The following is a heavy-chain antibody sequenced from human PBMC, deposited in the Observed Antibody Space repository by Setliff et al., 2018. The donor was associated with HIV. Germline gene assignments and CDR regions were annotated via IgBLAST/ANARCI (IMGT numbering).Heavy chain of an antibody. D-gene: IGHD4-17*01. CDR2: IIPIFGTA. V-gene: IGHV1-69*13. CDR1: GGTFSSYA. Sequence: ASVKVSCKASGGTFSSYAISWVRQAPGQGLEWMGGIIPIFGTANYAQKFQGRVTITADESTSTAYMELSSLRSEDTAVYYCAREVTTVTDNWFDPWGQGTLVTVSS. J-gene: IGHJ5*02. CDR3: AREVTTVTDNWFDP.